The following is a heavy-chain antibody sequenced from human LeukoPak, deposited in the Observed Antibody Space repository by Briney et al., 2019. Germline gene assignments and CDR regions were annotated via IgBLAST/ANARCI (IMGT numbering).Heavy chain of an antibody. D-gene: IGHD4-17*01. Sequence: QAGGSLRLSCAASGFTFSSYGMHWVRQAPGKGLEWVAVISYDGSNKYYADSVKGRFTISRDNSKNTLYLQMNSLRAEDTAVYYCARRSLGDYPSFDYWGQGTLVTVSS. CDR1: GFTFSSYG. J-gene: IGHJ4*02. CDR2: ISYDGSNK. V-gene: IGHV3-30*03. CDR3: ARRSLGDYPSFDY.